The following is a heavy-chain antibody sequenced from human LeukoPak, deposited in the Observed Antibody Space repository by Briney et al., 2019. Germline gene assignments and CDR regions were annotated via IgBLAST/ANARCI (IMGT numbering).Heavy chain of an antibody. CDR1: GGSISSGGYS. V-gene: IGHV4-30-2*01. D-gene: IGHD3-3*01. CDR3: ARASGYSSSPFDY. J-gene: IGHJ4*02. Sequence: SQTLSLTCAVSGGSISSGGYSWSWIRQPPGKGLEWIGYIYHSGSTYYNPSLKSRVTISVDRSKNQFSLKLSSVTAADTAVYYCARASGYSSSPFDYWGQGTLVTVSS. CDR2: IYHSGST.